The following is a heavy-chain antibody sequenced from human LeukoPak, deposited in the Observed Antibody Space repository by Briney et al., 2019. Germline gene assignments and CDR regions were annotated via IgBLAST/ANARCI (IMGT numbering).Heavy chain of an antibody. J-gene: IGHJ6*03. CDR1: DYY. CDR3: ARDHVVAVLRFLEWLSVGMDV. D-gene: IGHD3-3*01. V-gene: IGHV3-11*04. CDR2: ISSSGSTI. Sequence: DYYWGWIRQPPGKGLEWVSYISSSGSTIYYADSVKGRFTISRDNAKNSLYLQMNSLRAEDTAVYYCARDHVVAVLRFLEWLSVGMDVWGKGTTVTVSS.